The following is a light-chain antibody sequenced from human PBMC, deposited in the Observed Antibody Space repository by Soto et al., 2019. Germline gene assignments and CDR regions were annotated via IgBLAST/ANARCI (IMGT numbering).Light chain of an antibody. J-gene: IGLJ3*02. CDR2: SNK. CDR3: ATWDDSLSGWV. CDR1: SSNIESNT. Sequence: QSVLTQPPSASGTPGQRVTISCSGSSSNIESNTVNWYQQLPGMAPKLLIFSNKQRPSGVSDRISGSKSGTSASLAISGLQSEDEVDYYCATWDDSLSGWVFGGGTKLTVL. V-gene: IGLV1-44*01.